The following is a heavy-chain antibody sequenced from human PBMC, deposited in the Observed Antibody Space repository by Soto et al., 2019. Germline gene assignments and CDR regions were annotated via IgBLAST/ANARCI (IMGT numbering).Heavy chain of an antibody. CDR2: ISGSGDGT. Sequence: PGGSLRLSCAASGFTVTSHAMSWVRQAPGKGLEWVSSISGSGDGTYYGDSVKGRFTISRDSSSSILYLEMKNLRGEDTAVYVCSRSRRSILMVYGFGGMDVWGQGTTVTVSS. V-gene: IGHV3-23*01. D-gene: IGHD2-8*01. CDR1: GFTVTSHA. CDR3: SRSRRSILMVYGFGGMDV. J-gene: IGHJ6*02.